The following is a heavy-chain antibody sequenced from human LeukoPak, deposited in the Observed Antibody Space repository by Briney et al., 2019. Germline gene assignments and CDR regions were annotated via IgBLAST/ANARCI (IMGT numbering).Heavy chain of an antibody. V-gene: IGHV4-59*01. CDR1: GGSIRHYY. J-gene: IGHJ4*02. CDR3: ARVGRGDYTWGSYSFDY. D-gene: IGHD3-16*01. CDR2: ISYTGST. Sequence: SETLSLTCTVSGGSIRHYYWSWIRQPPGKGLEWIGYISYTGSTNYNPSLKSRVTISVDTSKNQFSLELSSVTAADTAVYFCARVGRGDYTWGSYSFDYWGQGTLVTVSS.